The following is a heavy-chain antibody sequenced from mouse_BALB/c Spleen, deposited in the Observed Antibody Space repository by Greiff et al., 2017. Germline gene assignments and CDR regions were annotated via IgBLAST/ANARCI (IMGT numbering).Heavy chain of an antibody. Sequence: VQLQQSGAGLVRPGASVKLSCTASGFNIRDYYMHWVKQRPEQGLEWIGWIDPENGDTEYAPKFQGKATMTADTSSNTAYLQLSSLTSEDTAVYYCKGRRRDAMDYWGQGTSVTVSS. V-gene: IGHV14-4*02. J-gene: IGHJ4*01. CDR3: KGRRRDAMDY. D-gene: IGHD2-12*01. CDR2: IDPENGDT. CDR1: GFNIRDYY.